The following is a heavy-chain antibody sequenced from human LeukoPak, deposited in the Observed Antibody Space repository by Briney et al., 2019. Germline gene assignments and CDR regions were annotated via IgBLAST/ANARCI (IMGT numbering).Heavy chain of an antibody. Sequence: ASVKVSCKASGYTFTDYYIHWVRQAPGQGLEWMGRINPNSGGTSYALKFQDRVTMTGDTSTSTVYMELSRLRSDDTAVYYCARDDCSGGSCLYYFDYWGRGALITVSS. CDR1: GYTFTDYY. J-gene: IGHJ4*02. CDR3: ARDDCSGGSCLYYFDY. D-gene: IGHD2-15*01. CDR2: INPNSGGT. V-gene: IGHV1-2*06.